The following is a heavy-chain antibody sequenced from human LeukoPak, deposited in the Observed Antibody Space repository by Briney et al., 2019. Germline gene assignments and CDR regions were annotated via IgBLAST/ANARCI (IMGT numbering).Heavy chain of an antibody. V-gene: IGHV1-58*01. Sequence: SVKVSCKASGFTFTSSAVQWVRQARGQRREWIEWIVVGSGNTNYAQKFQERVTITRDMSTSTAYMELSSLRSEDTAVYYCAADGYSSSWYGVDHWGQGTLVTVSS. CDR3: AADGYSSSWYGVDH. D-gene: IGHD6-13*01. CDR1: GFTFTSSA. CDR2: IVVGSGNT. J-gene: IGHJ4*02.